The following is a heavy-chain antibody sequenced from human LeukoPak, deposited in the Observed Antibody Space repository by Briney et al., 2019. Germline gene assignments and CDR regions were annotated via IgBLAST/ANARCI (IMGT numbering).Heavy chain of an antibody. Sequence: GGSLRLSCAASGFTFSSYSMNWVRQAPGKGLEWVSYISSSSSTIYYADSGKGRFTISRDNAKNSLYLQMNSLRAEDTAVYYCARDGLAYCGGDCYLYYYYYMDVWGKGTTVTVSS. J-gene: IGHJ6*03. CDR2: ISSSSSTI. CDR1: GFTFSSYS. CDR3: ARDGLAYCGGDCYLYYYYYMDV. V-gene: IGHV3-48*01. D-gene: IGHD2-21*02.